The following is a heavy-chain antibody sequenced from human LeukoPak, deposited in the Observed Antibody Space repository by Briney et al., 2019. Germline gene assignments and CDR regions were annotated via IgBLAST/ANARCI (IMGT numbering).Heavy chain of an antibody. D-gene: IGHD2-2*01. J-gene: IGHJ5*02. CDR3: ARSAGYCSSTSCSPPRS. CDR1: GYSISSGYY. Sequence: SETLSLTCTVSGYSISSGYYWGWIRQPPGKGLEWIGSIYHSGSTYYNPSLKSRVTISADTSKNQFSLKLSSVTAADTAVYYCARSAGYCSSTSCSPPRSWGQGTLVTVSS. V-gene: IGHV4-38-2*02. CDR2: IYHSGST.